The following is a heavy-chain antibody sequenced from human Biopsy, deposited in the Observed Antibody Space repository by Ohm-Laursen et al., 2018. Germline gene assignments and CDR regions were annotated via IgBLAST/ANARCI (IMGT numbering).Heavy chain of an antibody. CDR2: TYYSGST. V-gene: IGHV4-59*01. J-gene: IGHJ6*02. CDR1: GGSISRDY. CDR3: VRSNYHYYGFDV. Sequence: TLSLTCPVSGGSISRDYWAWIRQPPGKGLQWIGYTYYSGSTNYNPSLNSRVTIAVDTSKNQFSLRLTSVTAADTAVYYCVRSNYHYYGFDVWGQGTTVTVSS.